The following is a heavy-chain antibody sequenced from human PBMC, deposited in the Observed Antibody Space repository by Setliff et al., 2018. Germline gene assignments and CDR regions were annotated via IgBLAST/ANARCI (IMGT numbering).Heavy chain of an antibody. CDR1: GGSISSYY. D-gene: IGHD6-19*01. V-gene: IGHV4-4*07. J-gene: IGHJ6*03. CDR2: IYIGGSA. CDR3: AREQWLDPPGYYYMDV. Sequence: SETLSLTCTVSGGSISSYYWSWIRQPAGKGLEWIGHIYIGGSANYNPSLKSRVTMSIDTSKNQFSLKLNSVTAADMAVYYCAREQWLDPPGYYYMDVWAKGTTVTASS.